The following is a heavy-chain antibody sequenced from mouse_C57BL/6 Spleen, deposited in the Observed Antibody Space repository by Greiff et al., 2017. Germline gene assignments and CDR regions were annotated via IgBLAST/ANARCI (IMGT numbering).Heavy chain of an antibody. D-gene: IGHD1-1*01. CDR1: GYSFTDYN. V-gene: IGHV1-39*01. CDR2: INPNYGTT. CDR3: AREDYYGSSPAWFAY. Sequence: EVQVVESGPELVKPGASVKISCKASGYSFTDYNMNWVKQSNGKSLEWIGVINPNYGTTSYNQKFKGKATLTVDQSSSTAYMQLNSLTSEDSAVYYCAREDYYGSSPAWFAYWGQGTLVTVSA. J-gene: IGHJ3*01.